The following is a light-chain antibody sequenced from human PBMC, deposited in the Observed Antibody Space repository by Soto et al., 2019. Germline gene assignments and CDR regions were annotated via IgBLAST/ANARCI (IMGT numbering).Light chain of an antibody. CDR1: QNIITY. CDR2: GAS. CDR3: QHYYRLPPP. J-gene: IGKJ2*01. Sequence: ELVLTQSPGTLSLSPGERATLSCRASQNIITYLAWYQQKPGQAPRLLIYGASTRATGVPDRLSGSGSGADCTLNISRLEPEDFAVYFCQHYYRLPPPYGQGTKLEV. V-gene: IGKV3-20*01.